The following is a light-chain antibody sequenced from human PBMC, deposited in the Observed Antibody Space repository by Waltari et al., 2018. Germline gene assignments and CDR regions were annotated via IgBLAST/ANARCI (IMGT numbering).Light chain of an antibody. Sequence: DIVMTQSPDSLAVSLGERATINCKSSQSVLYSSNNKNYLAWYQQKPGQPPKLLIYLAFTRESGVPDRFSGRGSGTDFTLTISSLQAEDVAVYYCQQYYSTPGTFGQGTKLEIK. CDR1: QSVLYSSNNKNY. CDR3: QQYYSTPGT. J-gene: IGKJ2*01. V-gene: IGKV4-1*01. CDR2: LAF.